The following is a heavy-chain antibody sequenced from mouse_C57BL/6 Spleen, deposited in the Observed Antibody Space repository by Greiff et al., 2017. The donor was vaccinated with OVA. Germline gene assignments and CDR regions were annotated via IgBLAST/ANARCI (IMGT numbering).Heavy chain of an antibody. J-gene: IGHJ2*01. CDR1: GYTFTDYE. D-gene: IGHD1-1*01. CDR3: TSCTTVGADY. Sequence: VQLQQSGAELVRPGASVTLSCKASGYTFTDYEMHWVKQTPVHGLEWIGAIDPETGGTAYNQKFKGKAILTADKSSSTAYMELRILTSEDAAVYYWTSCTTVGADYWGQGTTLTVSS. V-gene: IGHV1-15*01. CDR2: IDPETGGT.